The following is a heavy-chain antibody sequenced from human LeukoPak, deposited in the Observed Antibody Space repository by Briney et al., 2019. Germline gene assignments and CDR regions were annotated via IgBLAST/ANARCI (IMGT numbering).Heavy chain of an antibody. CDR2: ISAYNGNT. V-gene: IGHV1-18*01. D-gene: IGHD3-9*01. Sequence: ASVKVSCKASGYTFTSYGISWVRQAPGQGLEWMGWISAYNGNTNYAQKLQGGVTMTTDTSTSTAYMELRSLRSDDTAVYYCARAFLNYDILTGYYPTHYFDYWGQGTLVTVSS. J-gene: IGHJ4*02. CDR3: ARAFLNYDILTGYYPTHYFDY. CDR1: GYTFTSYG.